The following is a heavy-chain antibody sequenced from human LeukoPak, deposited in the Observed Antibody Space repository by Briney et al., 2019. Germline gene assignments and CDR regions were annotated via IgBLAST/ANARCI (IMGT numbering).Heavy chain of an antibody. J-gene: IGHJ6*03. CDR1: GGSFSGYY. CDR2: INHSGST. D-gene: IGHD6-19*01. V-gene: IGHV4-34*01. CDR3: ARFPQWLVQNYYYMDV. Sequence: SETLSLTCAVYGGSFSGYYWSWIRQPPGKGLEWIGEINHSGSTNYNPSLKSRVTISVDTSKNQFSLELSSVTAAGTAVYYCARFPQWLVQNYYYMDVWGKGTTVTVSS.